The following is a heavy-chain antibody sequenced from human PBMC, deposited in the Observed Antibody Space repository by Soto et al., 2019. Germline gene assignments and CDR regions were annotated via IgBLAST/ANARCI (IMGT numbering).Heavy chain of an antibody. CDR2: ISSDNKYI. Sequence: GGSLRLSCAGAGFSFFSYTMTWVRQAPGKGLECVSPISSDNKYIYYADSVKCRFTISRDNAKSSLFLQMNSLRADDTAVYYCTRSPRSITGTPTGGAQNDSWGQGALVNVSS. CDR1: GFSFFSYT. J-gene: IGHJ4*02. CDR3: TRSPRSITGTPTGGAQNDS. D-gene: IGHD1-7*01. V-gene: IGHV3-21*01.